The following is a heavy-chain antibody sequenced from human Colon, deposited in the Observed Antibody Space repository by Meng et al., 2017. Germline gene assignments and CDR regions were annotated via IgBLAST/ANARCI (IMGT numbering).Heavy chain of an antibody. CDR2: ISWNSGSI. V-gene: IGHV3-9*01. CDR3: AQDIVKGGGIESAFDI. J-gene: IGHJ3*02. Sequence: GGSLRLSCVGSGLTLDDYAMHWVRQAPGKGLEWVSGISWNSGSIGYADSVKGRFTISRDNAKNSLYLQMNNLRAEDTAFYYCAQDIVKGGGIESAFDIWGQGTLVTVSS. CDR1: GLTLDDYA. D-gene: IGHD5-24*01.